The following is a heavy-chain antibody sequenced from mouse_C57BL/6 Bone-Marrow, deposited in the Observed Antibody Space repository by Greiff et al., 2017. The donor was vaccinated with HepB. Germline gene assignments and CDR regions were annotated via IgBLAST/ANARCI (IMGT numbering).Heavy chain of an antibody. Sequence: VQLQQSGPELVKPGASVKISCKASGYSFTDYNMNWVKQSNGKSLEWIGVINPNYGTTSYNQKFKGKATLTVDQSSSTAYMQLNSLTSEDSAVYYYAPNYYYGSSYDAMDYWGQGTSVTVSS. CDR3: APNYYYGSSYDAMDY. CDR2: INPNYGTT. V-gene: IGHV1-39*01. J-gene: IGHJ4*01. CDR1: GYSFTDYN. D-gene: IGHD1-1*01.